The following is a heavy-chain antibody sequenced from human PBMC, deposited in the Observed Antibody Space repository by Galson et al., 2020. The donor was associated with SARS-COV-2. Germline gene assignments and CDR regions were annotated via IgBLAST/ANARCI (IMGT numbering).Heavy chain of an antibody. Sequence: ESGPTLVKPTQTLTLTCTFSGFSLTTSGMCVGWIRQPPGKALEWLARIDWDDDEYYSASLKTRLTISKDTSKNQVVLIMTNMDPVDTATYYCARIDSSGCRGNYWGQGTLVTVSS. D-gene: IGHD6-19*01. CDR1: GFSLTTSGMC. CDR2: IDWDDDE. V-gene: IGHV2-70*11. J-gene: IGHJ4*02. CDR3: ARIDSSGCRGNY.